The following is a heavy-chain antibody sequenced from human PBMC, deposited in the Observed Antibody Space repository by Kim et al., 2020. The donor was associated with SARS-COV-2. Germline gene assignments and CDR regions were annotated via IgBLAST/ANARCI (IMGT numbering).Heavy chain of an antibody. Sequence: SETLSLTCTVSGGSISSGGYYWSWIRQHPGKGLEWIGYIYYSGSTYYNPSLKSRVTISVDTSKNQFSLKLSSVTAADTAVYYCARAPTLPWFGALVVYYFDYWGQGTLVTVSS. CDR2: IYYSGST. CDR3: ARAPTLPWFGALVVYYFDY. D-gene: IGHD3-10*01. V-gene: IGHV4-31*03. CDR1: GGSISSGGYY. J-gene: IGHJ4*02.